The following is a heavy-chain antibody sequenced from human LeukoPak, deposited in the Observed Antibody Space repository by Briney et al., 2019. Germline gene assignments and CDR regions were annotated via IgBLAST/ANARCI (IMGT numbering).Heavy chain of an antibody. D-gene: IGHD3-9*01. CDR3: ARETRSYYDILTGSKGLDY. J-gene: IGHJ4*02. V-gene: IGHV4-39*07. CDR1: GGSISSSSYY. CDR2: IYYSGST. Sequence: KSSETLSLTCTVSGGSISSSSYYWGWIRQPPGKGLEWIGSIYYSGSTYYNPSLKSRVTISVDTSKNQFSLKLSSVTAADTAVYYCARETRSYYDILTGSKGLDYWGQGTLVTVSS.